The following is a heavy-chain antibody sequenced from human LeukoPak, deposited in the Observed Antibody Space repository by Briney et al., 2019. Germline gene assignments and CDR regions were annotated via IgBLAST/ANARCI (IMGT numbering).Heavy chain of an antibody. CDR3: ARDRYSFNYYYYGMDV. D-gene: IGHD5-18*01. Sequence: SETLSLTCTVSGGSISSYYWSWIRQHPGKGLEWIGYIYYSGSTYYNPSLKSRVTISVDTSKNQFSLKLSSVTAADTAVYYCARDRYSFNYYYYGMDVWGQGTTVTVSS. V-gene: IGHV4-59*06. CDR1: GGSISSYY. J-gene: IGHJ6*02. CDR2: IYYSGST.